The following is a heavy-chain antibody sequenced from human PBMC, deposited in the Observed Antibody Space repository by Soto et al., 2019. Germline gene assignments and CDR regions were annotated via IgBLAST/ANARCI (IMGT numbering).Heavy chain of an antibody. CDR3: ARTVYDYIWGSYRYTQYYFDY. CDR1: GFTFNSYL. Sequence: PGGSLRLSCAASGFTFNSYLRRWVRQAPGEGREWVANINQDGSEKYYVDSVKGRFTISRDNAKNSLYLQMNSLRAEDTAVYYCARTVYDYIWGSYRYTQYYFDYWGQGTLVTVSS. D-gene: IGHD3-16*02. V-gene: IGHV3-7*01. J-gene: IGHJ4*02. CDR2: INQDGSEK.